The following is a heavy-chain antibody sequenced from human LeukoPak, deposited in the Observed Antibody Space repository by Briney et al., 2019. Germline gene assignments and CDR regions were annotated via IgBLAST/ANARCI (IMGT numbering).Heavy chain of an antibody. CDR2: IIPIFGTA. J-gene: IGHJ4*02. Sequence: SVTVSCKASGGTFSSYAISWVRQAPGQGLEWMGGIIPIFGTANYAQKFQGRVTITADESTSTAYMELSSLRSEDTAVYYCATTYYYXXSMVLXLSFDYWGQXTXXXVSS. D-gene: IGHD3-22*01. CDR1: GGTFSSYA. CDR3: ATTYYYXXSMVLXLSFDY. V-gene: IGHV1-69*13.